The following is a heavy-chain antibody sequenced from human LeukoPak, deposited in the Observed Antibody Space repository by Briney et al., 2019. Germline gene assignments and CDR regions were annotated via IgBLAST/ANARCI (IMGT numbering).Heavy chain of an antibody. J-gene: IGHJ5*02. CDR3: ARDNSVGDIAWWFDP. Sequence: ASVKVPCKAFGYTFTSNYMHWVRQAPGQGPEWMGVISPSGGSTTYAQKFQGRVTLTRDMSTSTDSLELSSLRSEDTAVYYCARDNSVGDIAWWFDPWGQGTLVTVSS. V-gene: IGHV1-46*01. CDR2: ISPSGGST. CDR1: GYTFTSNY. D-gene: IGHD1-26*01.